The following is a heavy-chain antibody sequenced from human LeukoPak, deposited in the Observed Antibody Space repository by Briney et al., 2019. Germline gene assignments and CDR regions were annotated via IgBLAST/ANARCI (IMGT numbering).Heavy chain of an antibody. CDR2: ISTSNGNR. V-gene: IGHV1-18*04. J-gene: IGHJ4*02. CDR1: GYTFTSHG. Sequence: ASVKVSCQASGYTFTSHGFTWVRQAPGQGPEWMGSISTSNGNRIYAQTLQGRVTMTTDTSMSTAFMELRSLRSDDTAVYYCARDPGSAWYDYWGQGTLVTVSS. D-gene: IGHD6-19*01. CDR3: ARDPGSAWYDY.